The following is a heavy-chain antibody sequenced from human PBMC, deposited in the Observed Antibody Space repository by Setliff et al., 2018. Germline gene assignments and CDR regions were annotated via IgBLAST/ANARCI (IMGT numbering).Heavy chain of an antibody. J-gene: IGHJ4*02. V-gene: IGHV3-49*04. CDR1: GFSFSSYA. Sequence: GGSLRLSCVGSGFSFSSYAMTWVRQAPGKGLEWVGFIRSKAYGGTTEYAASVKGRFTISRDDSKSIAYLQMNSLKTEDTAVYYCTRGADYYDSSGYYFVYWGQGTLVTVSS. D-gene: IGHD3-22*01. CDR3: TRGADYYDSSGYYFVY. CDR2: IRSKAYGGTT.